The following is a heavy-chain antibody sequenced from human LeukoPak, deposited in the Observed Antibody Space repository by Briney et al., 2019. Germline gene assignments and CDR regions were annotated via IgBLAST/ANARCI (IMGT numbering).Heavy chain of an antibody. CDR1: KFTFSVYW. D-gene: IGHD3-10*01. CDR3: ARSHRSFASGSGDY. J-gene: IGHJ4*01. V-gene: IGHV3-7*05. CDR2: INQDGSEK. Sequence: GGSLTLSCAASKFTFSVYWMSWVRQAAGKGLEWVANINQDGSEKYYVDSVKGRFSISRDNAKNSLFLQMNSLRDEDTAVYFCARSHRSFASGSGDYWGQGTLVTVSS.